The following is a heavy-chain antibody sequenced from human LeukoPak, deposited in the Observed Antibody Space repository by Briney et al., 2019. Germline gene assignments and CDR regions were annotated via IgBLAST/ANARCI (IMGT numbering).Heavy chain of an antibody. CDR3: AKEGLQTVTHGHYYYYYYGMGV. CDR1: GFTFSSYA. V-gene: IGHV3-23*01. CDR2: ISGSGGST. D-gene: IGHD4-17*01. Sequence: PGGSLRLSCAASGFTFSSYAMSWVRQAPGKGLEWVSAISGSGGSTYYADSVKGRFTISRDNSKNTLYLQMNSLRAEDTAVYYCAKEGLQTVTHGHYYYYYYGMGVWGKGTTVTVSS. J-gene: IGHJ6*04.